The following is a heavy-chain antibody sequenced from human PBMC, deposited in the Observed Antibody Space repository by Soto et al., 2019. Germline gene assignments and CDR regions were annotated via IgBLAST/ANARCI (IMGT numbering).Heavy chain of an antibody. CDR3: AWGVDAFDI. J-gene: IGHJ3*02. CDR1: GGSISSYY. CDR2: IYYSGST. Sequence: QVQLQESGPGLVKPSETLSLTCTVSGGSISSYYWSWIRQPPGKGLEWIGYIYYSGSTNYNPSLKSRVTISVDTSKNQFSLKLSSVTAADTAVYHCAWGVDAFDIWGQGTMVTVSS. D-gene: IGHD3-16*01. V-gene: IGHV4-59*01.